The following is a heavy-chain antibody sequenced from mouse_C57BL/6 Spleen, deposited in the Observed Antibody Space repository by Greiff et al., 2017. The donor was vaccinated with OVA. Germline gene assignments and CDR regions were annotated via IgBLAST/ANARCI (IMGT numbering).Heavy chain of an antibody. J-gene: IGHJ3*01. D-gene: IGHD1-1*01. CDR1: GYTFTDYY. V-gene: IGHV1-26*01. CDR2: INPNNGGT. Sequence: EVQLQQSGPELVKPGASVKISCKAPGYTFTDYYMNWVKQSHGKSLEWIGDINPNNGGTSYNQKFKGKATLTVDKSSSTAYMELRSLTSEDSAVYYCAREEDYGSSYGFAYWGQGTLVTVSA. CDR3: AREEDYGSSYGFAY.